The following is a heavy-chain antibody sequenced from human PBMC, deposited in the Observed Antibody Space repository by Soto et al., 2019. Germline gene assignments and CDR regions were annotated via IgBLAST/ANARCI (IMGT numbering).Heavy chain of an antibody. J-gene: IGHJ6*02. Sequence: EVQLLESGGGLVQPGRSLRLSCVASGFTFDDYAMHWVRQTPGKVLEWVSSIDWNGGSTAYADSVKGRFTISRDKARNSLYLHMNSLRPEDTALYYCVKGRGSYFVYFGLDVWGQGTTVTGSS. CDR2: IDWNGGST. V-gene: IGHV3-9*01. D-gene: IGHD1-26*01. CDR3: VKGRGSYFVYFGLDV. CDR1: GFTFDDYA.